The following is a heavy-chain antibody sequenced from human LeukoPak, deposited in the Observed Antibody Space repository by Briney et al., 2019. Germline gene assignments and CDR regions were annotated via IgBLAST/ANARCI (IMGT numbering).Heavy chain of an antibody. CDR3: ARVGSQLLYYFDY. Sequence: SETLSLTCPVSGGSISSFYWSWIRQPPGKGLEWIGYIYYSGSTNYNPSLKSRATISVDTSKNQFSLKLSSVTAADTAVYYCARVGSQLLYYFDYWGQGTLVTVSS. D-gene: IGHD2-2*02. CDR2: IYYSGST. CDR1: GGSISSFY. V-gene: IGHV4-59*01. J-gene: IGHJ4*02.